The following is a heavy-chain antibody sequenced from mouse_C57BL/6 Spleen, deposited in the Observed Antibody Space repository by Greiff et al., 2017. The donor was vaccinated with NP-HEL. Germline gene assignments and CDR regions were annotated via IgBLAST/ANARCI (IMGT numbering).Heavy chain of an antibody. V-gene: IGHV2-2*01. CDR2: IWSGGST. CDR1: GFSLTSYG. J-gene: IGHJ2*01. Sequence: QVQLQQSGPGLVQPSQSLSITCTVSGFSLTSYGVHWVRQSPGKGLEWLGVIWSGGSTDYNAAFISRLSISKDNSTSQVFFKMNSLQADDTAIYYCARKDPLDYWGQGTTLTVSS. CDR3: ARKDPLDY.